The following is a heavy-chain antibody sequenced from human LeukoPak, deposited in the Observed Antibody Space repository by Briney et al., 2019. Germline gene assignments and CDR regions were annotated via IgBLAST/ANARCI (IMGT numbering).Heavy chain of an antibody. V-gene: IGHV3-15*01. CDR2: IKSKTDGGTT. CDR1: GFTFSNAW. Sequence: GGSLRLSCAASGFTFSNAWMSWVRQAPGKGLEWVGRIKSKTDGGTTDYAAPVKGRFTISRDDSKNTLYLQRNSLKTEDTAVYYCTTGIAVAGRDYWGQGTLVTVSS. D-gene: IGHD6-19*01. J-gene: IGHJ4*02. CDR3: TTGIAVAGRDY.